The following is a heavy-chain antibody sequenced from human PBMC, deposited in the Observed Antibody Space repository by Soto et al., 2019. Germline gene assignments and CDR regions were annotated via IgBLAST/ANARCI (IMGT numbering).Heavy chain of an antibody. V-gene: IGHV3-23*01. CDR1: GFTFSSYA. CDR2: IGISGGST. J-gene: IGHJ3*01. CDR3: AKDSVGQNPDAFDV. Sequence: EVQLLESGGGFTQPGGSLRLSCEASGFTFSSYAMTWVRQAPGKGLEWVSGIGISGGSTYYADSVKGRFTISRDNSKNTLYLQMNSLRAEDTALYYCAKDSVGQNPDAFDVWGQGTMVTVSS.